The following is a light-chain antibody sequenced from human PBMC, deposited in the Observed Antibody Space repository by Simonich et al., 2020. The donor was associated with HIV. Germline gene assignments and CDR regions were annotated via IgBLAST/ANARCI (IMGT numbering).Light chain of an antibody. CDR3: QSYDSSLSGWV. CDR2: GNH. V-gene: IGLV1-40*01. Sequence: QSVLTQPPSVSGAPGQRVTISCTGSSSNIGAGYDVHWYQQLRGTAPKLLIYGNHNRPSGAPDRISGSKSGTSASLAITGLQPEDEADYHCQSYDSSLSGWVFGGGTKLTVL. CDR1: SSNIGAGYD. J-gene: IGLJ3*02.